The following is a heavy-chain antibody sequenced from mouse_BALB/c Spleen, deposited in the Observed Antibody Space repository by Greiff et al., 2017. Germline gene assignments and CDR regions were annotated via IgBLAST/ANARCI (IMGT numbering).Heavy chain of an antibody. CDR1: GYTFTSYY. CDR2: IYPGDGST. CDR3: ARRTTATAMDY. Sequence: QVQLKESGPELVKPGASVKMSCKASGYTFTSYYIHWVKQRPGQGLEWIGWIYPGDGSTKYNEKFKGKTTLTADKSSSTAYMLLSSLTSEDSAIYFCARRTTATAMDYWGQGTSVTVSS. D-gene: IGHD1-2*01. V-gene: IGHV1S56*01. J-gene: IGHJ4*01.